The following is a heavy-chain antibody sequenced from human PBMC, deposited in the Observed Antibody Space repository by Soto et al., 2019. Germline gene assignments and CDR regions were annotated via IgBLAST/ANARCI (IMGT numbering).Heavy chain of an antibody. CDR2: TSSSGNTI. J-gene: IGHJ6*02. Sequence: QVQLVESGGDLAKPGGSLRLSCAGSGFTFSDYDMGWIRQAPGKGLEWVSYTSSSGNTIYYVDSVKGRFTLSRDNAKYSLYVEKDRLRGEDTTVYYCARDPHGIAVDHSYYYGMDVWGQGTTVPVSS. V-gene: IGHV3-11*01. CDR1: GFTFSDYD. CDR3: ARDPHGIAVDHSYYYGMDV. D-gene: IGHD6-19*01.